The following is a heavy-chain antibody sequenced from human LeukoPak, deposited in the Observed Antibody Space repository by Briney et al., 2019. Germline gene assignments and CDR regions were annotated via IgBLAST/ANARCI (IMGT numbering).Heavy chain of an antibody. Sequence: GGSLRLSCAASGFTFSNAWMSWVRQAPGKGLEWVSAISGSGGSTYYADSVKGRFTISRDNSKNTLYLQMNSLRAEDTAVYYCAKCRYCTNGVCYHYFDYWGQGTLVTVSS. CDR1: GFTFSNAW. D-gene: IGHD2-8*01. CDR2: ISGSGGST. J-gene: IGHJ4*02. CDR3: AKCRYCTNGVCYHYFDY. V-gene: IGHV3-23*01.